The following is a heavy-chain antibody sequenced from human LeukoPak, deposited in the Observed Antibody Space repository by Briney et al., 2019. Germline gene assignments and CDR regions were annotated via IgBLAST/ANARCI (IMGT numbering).Heavy chain of an antibody. CDR3: AGTAMVNFDY. Sequence: SETLSLTCAVNGGSFSGYYWSWIRQPPGKGLEWIGEINHSGSTNYNPSLKSRVTISVDTSKNQFSLKLSSVTAADTAVYYCAGTAMVNFDYWGQGTLVTVSS. CDR1: GGSFSGYY. J-gene: IGHJ4*02. CDR2: INHSGST. D-gene: IGHD5-18*01. V-gene: IGHV4-34*01.